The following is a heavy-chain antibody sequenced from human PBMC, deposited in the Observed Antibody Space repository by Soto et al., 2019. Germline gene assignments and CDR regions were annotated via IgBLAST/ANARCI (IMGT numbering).Heavy chain of an antibody. CDR3: ARDKYDILTGYPPGWFDP. D-gene: IGHD3-9*01. CDR1: GGSFNSNY. Sequence: TLSLTCAVSGGSFNSNYWNWIRQPPGKGLEWIGEIYHSGSTDYNPSLKSRVTISVDTSKNQFSLKLSSVTAADTAVYYCARDKYDILTGYPPGWFDPWGQGTLVTVSS. J-gene: IGHJ5*02. V-gene: IGHV4-34*09. CDR2: IYHSGST.